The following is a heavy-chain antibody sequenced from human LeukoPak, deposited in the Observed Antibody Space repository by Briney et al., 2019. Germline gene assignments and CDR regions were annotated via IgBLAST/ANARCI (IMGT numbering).Heavy chain of an antibody. CDR3: ARAEGIVGATDLGY. Sequence: GGSLRLSCAASGFSFSSYSMNWVRQAPGKGLEWVSSISSSSSYIYYADSVKGRFTISRDNAKNSLYLQMNSLRAEDTAVYYCARAEGIVGATDLGYWGQGTLVTVSS. D-gene: IGHD1-26*01. CDR1: GFSFSSYS. CDR2: ISSSSSYI. J-gene: IGHJ4*02. V-gene: IGHV3-21*01.